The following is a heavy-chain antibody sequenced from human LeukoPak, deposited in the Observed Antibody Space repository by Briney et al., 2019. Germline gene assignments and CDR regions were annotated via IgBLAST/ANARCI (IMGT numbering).Heavy chain of an antibody. CDR3: AKEEDRMTTVTNDAFDI. Sequence: GGSLRLSCAASGFTVSSNYMSWVRQAPGKGLEWVSAISGSGGSTYYADSVKGRFTISRDNSKNTLYLQMNSLRAEDTAVYYCAKEEDRMTTVTNDAFDIWGQGTMVTVSS. J-gene: IGHJ3*02. V-gene: IGHV3-23*01. CDR1: GFTVSSNY. CDR2: ISGSGGST. D-gene: IGHD4-17*01.